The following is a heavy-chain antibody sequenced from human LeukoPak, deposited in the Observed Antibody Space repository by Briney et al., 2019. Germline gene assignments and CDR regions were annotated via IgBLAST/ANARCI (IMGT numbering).Heavy chain of an antibody. J-gene: IGHJ4*02. D-gene: IGHD5/OR15-5a*01. V-gene: IGHV1-2*02. Sequence: ASVKVSCKASGYTFTSYGISWVRQAPGQGLEWMGWINPNSGGTNYAQKFQGRVTMTRDTSISTAHMDVRRMRYDDTAVYYCARSWGVEMSTIEPFDYWGQGTLVTVSS. CDR1: GYTFTSYG. CDR3: ARSWGVEMSTIEPFDY. CDR2: INPNSGGT.